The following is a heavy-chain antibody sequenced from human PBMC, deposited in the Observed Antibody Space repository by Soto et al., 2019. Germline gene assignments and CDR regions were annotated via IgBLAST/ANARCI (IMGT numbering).Heavy chain of an antibody. D-gene: IGHD3-16*01. V-gene: IGHV4-59*01. CDR1: GGSISSYY. Sequence: QVQLQESGPGLVKPSETLSLTCTVSGGSISSYYWSWIRQPPGKGLEWIGYIYDSGRTNYNPSRXMXAXTXXATSKNQFAVKLSSVSAADTAVYYCARVWGGAFDIWGQGTMVTVSS. CDR2: IYDSGRT. J-gene: IGHJ3*02. CDR3: ARVWGGAFDI.